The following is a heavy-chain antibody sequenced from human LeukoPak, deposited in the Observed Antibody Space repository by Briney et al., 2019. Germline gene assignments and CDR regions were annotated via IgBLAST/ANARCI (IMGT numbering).Heavy chain of an antibody. J-gene: IGHJ6*03. D-gene: IGHD6-19*01. CDR2: IYYSGST. CDR3: ARQVAGYYYYMDV. V-gene: IGHV4-39*01. CDR1: GGSISTSSYS. Sequence: SETLSLTCTVSGGSISTSSYSWGWIRLPPGKGLEWIGSIYYSGSTYYNPSLKSRVTISVDTSKNQFSLKLSSVTAADTAVYYCARQVAGYYYYMDVWGKGTTVTISS.